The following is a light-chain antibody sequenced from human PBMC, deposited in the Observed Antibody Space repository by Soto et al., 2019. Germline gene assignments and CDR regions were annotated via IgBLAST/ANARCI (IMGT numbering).Light chain of an antibody. Sequence: DIVMPQSPLSLPVTPGEPASISCRSSQSLLHSNGYNYLDWYLQKPGQSPQLLIYLGSNRASGVPDRFSGSGSGTDFTLKISSVEAEDVGVYYCMQALQTVYTFGQGTKLEIK. CDR2: LGS. V-gene: IGKV2-28*01. J-gene: IGKJ2*01. CDR3: MQALQTVYT. CDR1: QSLLHSNGYNY.